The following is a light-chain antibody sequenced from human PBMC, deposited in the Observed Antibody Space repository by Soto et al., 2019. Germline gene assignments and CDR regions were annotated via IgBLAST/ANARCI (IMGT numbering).Light chain of an antibody. Sequence: DIVMTQSPDSLAVSLGERATINCKSSQSVLYSSNNKNYLAWFQQKPGQPPKLLIYWASTRESGVPDRFSGSGSGTDFTLTISSLQAEDVAVNYCQQYSTPWTFGQGTKVEVK. J-gene: IGKJ1*01. CDR2: WAS. V-gene: IGKV4-1*01. CDR3: QQYSTPWT. CDR1: QSVLYSSNNKNY.